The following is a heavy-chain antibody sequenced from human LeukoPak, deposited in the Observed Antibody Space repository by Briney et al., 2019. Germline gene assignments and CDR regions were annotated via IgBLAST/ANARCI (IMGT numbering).Heavy chain of an antibody. CDR3: ASDGAKFGALTYYYYYMDV. D-gene: IGHD3-10*01. CDR2: VRGGGGST. CDR1: GLTFRSYA. J-gene: IGHJ6*03. V-gene: IGHV3-23*01. Sequence: GGSLRLSWAFSGLTFRSYAMTWFRQPPGKGLDWVSAVRGGGGSTYYADSVRGRFTISRDNSKNTLYLQMNSLKAEDTAVYYCASDGAKFGALTYYYYYMDVWGKGTTVTVSS.